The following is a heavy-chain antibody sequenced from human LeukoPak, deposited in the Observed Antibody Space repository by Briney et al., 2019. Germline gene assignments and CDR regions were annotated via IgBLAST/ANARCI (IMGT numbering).Heavy chain of an antibody. D-gene: IGHD2-8*01. CDR2: IRKDGSDI. CDR1: GFTFSTYW. Sequence: GGSLRLSCAASGFTFSTYWMSWVRQAPGKGLEWVANIRKDGSDIHYVDSVKGRFTISRDNAKNSLYLEMSSLRGEDTALYYCASSPPLMGAFDIWGQGTMVTVSS. J-gene: IGHJ3*02. CDR3: ASSPPLMGAFDI. V-gene: IGHV3-7*01.